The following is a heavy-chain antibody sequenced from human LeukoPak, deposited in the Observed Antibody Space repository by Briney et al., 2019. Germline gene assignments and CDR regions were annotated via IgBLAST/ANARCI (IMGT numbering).Heavy chain of an antibody. D-gene: IGHD2-2*01. CDR2: IYYSGST. CDR3: ARLYQDYYMDV. Sequence: SETLSLTCTVSGYSISSGCYWSWIRQPPGKGLEWIGYIYYSGSTNYNPSLKSRVTISVDTSKNLFSLKLNSVTAADTAVYYCARLYQDYYMDVWGKGTTVTVSS. V-gene: IGHV4-61*01. J-gene: IGHJ6*03. CDR1: GYSISSGCY.